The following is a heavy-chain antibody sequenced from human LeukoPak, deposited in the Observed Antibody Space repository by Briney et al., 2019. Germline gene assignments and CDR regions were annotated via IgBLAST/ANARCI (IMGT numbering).Heavy chain of an antibody. J-gene: IGHJ4*02. V-gene: IGHV3-7*01. Sequence: GGSLRLSCAASGFTFSTYRMSWVRQAPGKGLEWVANIKQDGSEKHYVDSVKGRFTISRDNAKNSLYLQMSSLRAEDTAVYYCARTYAYDATGDRGHWGQGTLVTVSS. CDR3: ARTYAYDATGDRGH. D-gene: IGHD3-16*01. CDR2: IKQDGSEK. CDR1: GFTFSTYR.